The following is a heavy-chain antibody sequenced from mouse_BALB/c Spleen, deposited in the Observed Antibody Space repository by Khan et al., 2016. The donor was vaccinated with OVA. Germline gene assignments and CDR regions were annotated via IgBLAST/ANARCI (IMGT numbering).Heavy chain of an antibody. D-gene: IGHD1-3*01. V-gene: IGHV1S137*01. CDR3: ARGSGNSRFAY. CDR1: GYTFTDYA. J-gene: IGHJ3*01. Sequence: QVQLQQSGAELVRPGVSVKISCKGSGYTFTDYAMHWVKQSHAKSLEWIGVISTYYGDADYNQKFKGKATMTVDTSSSTAYMELARLTSEVSAIYYCARGSGNSRFAYWGQGTLVTVSA. CDR2: ISTYYGDA.